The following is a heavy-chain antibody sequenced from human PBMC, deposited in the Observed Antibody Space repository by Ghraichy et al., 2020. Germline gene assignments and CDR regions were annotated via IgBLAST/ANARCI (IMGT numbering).Heavy chain of an antibody. Sequence: ASVKVSCKASGYTFTSYYMHWVRQAPGQGLEWMGIINPSGGSTSYAQKFQGRVTMTRDTSTSTVYMELSSLRSEDTAVYYCAREFPPPSIAAAVKGNTRPEGYGMDVWGQGTTVTVSS. D-gene: IGHD6-13*01. CDR3: AREFPPPSIAAAVKGNTRPEGYGMDV. CDR2: INPSGGST. CDR1: GYTFTSYY. V-gene: IGHV1-46*01. J-gene: IGHJ6*02.